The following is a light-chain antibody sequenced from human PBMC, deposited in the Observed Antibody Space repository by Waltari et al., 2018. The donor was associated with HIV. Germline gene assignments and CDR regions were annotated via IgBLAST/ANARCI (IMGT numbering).Light chain of an antibody. V-gene: IGLV2-14*01. Sequence: QSALTQPASVSGSPGQSITISCTGDTSDIGIYDLVSCYQKYPDKAPRLIMYGVNTRPSGISNSFSGSKSCNTASLTISALQGDDEADYYCSSYTDSDSLLFGGGTKLTVL. CDR2: GVN. J-gene: IGLJ2*01. CDR1: TSDIGIYDL. CDR3: SSYTDSDSLL.